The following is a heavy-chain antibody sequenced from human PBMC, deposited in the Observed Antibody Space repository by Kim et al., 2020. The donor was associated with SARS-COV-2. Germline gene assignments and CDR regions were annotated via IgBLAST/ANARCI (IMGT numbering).Heavy chain of an antibody. J-gene: IGHJ6*02. D-gene: IGHD4-17*01. CDR2: INPNSGGT. V-gene: IGHV1-2*02. Sequence: ASVKVSCKASGYTFTGYYMHWVRQAPGQGLEWMGWINPNSGGTNYAQKFQGRVPMTRDTSISTAYMELSRLRSDDTAVYYCARGYGDYEGCYYYYYGMDVWGQGTTVTVSS. CDR3: ARGYGDYEGCYYYYYGMDV. CDR1: GYTFTGYY.